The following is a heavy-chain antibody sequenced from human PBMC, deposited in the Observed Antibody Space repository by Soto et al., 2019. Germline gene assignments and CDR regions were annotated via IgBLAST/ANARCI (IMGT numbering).Heavy chain of an antibody. Sequence: GGSLRLSCAASGFSFSSYAMSWVRQAPGQGLEWVSVISGSGGTRYYADSMKGRFTISRDNSKNTLYLQMSSLRAEGTAIYYCAQDHPSITLEQDAFDIWGQGTMVTVS. CDR3: AQDHPSITLEQDAFDI. J-gene: IGHJ3*02. V-gene: IGHV3-23*01. CDR1: GFSFSSYA. D-gene: IGHD3-10*01. CDR2: ISGSGGTR.